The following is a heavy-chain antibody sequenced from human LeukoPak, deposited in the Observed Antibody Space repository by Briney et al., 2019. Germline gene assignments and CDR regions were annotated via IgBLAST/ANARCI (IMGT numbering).Heavy chain of an antibody. Sequence: PSETLSLTCTVSGGSISGDYWSWIRQPPGKGLEWIGYIHYSGSTNYNPSLKSRVTISVDTSKNQFSLKVTSVTAADTAVYYCARPMTAYGLDIWGQGTRVIVSS. V-gene: IGHV4-59*01. J-gene: IGHJ3*02. CDR2: IHYSGST. CDR3: ARPMTAYGLDI. CDR1: GGSISGDY. D-gene: IGHD2-21*02.